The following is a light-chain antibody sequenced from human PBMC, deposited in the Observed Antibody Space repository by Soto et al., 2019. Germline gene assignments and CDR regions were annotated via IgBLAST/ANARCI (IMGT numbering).Light chain of an antibody. Sequence: DIQMTQSPSTLSASVGDRVAITCRASQSISTWLAWYQQKPGKAPKLLIYQASHLDSGVPSRFSGSGSGTEFTLTISSLQPDDFATYYCQHYNGYQRPFGQGTKVEIK. CDR2: QAS. V-gene: IGKV1-5*03. CDR1: QSISTW. CDR3: QHYNGYQRP. J-gene: IGKJ1*01.